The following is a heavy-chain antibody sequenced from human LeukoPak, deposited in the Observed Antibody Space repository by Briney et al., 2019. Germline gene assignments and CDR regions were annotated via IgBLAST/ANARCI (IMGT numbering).Heavy chain of an antibody. CDR2: INHSGST. CDR3: ARAPGRYSYGSGDAFDI. D-gene: IGHD5-18*01. CDR1: GGSFSGYY. Sequence: SETLSLTCAVYGGSFSGYYWSWIRQPPGKGLEWIGEINHSGSTNYNPSLKSRVTISVDTSKNQFSLKLSSVTAADTAVYYCARAPGRYSYGSGDAFDIWGQGTMVTVSS. V-gene: IGHV4-34*01. J-gene: IGHJ3*02.